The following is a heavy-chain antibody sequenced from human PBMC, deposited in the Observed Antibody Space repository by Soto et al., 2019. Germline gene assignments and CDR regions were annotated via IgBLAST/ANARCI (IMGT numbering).Heavy chain of an antibody. D-gene: IGHD6-19*01. CDR1: GFTFSSYA. CDR2: ISGSGGST. Sequence: EVQLLESGGGLVQPGGSLRLSCAASGFTFSSYAMSWVRQAPGKGLEWVSAISGSGGSTYYADSVKGRFTISRDNSKNSLYLQRNRLRAEGTAVYCCARRSSGWYFDFWGQGTLVTVSS. V-gene: IGHV3-23*01. CDR3: ARRSSGWYFDF. J-gene: IGHJ4*02.